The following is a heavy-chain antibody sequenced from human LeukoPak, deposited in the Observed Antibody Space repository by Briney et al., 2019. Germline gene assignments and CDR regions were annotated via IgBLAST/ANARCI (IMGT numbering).Heavy chain of an antibody. J-gene: IGHJ4*02. CDR3: ARYYDFWSGTFDY. D-gene: IGHD3-3*01. CDR2: IYYSGST. V-gene: IGHV4-39*01. Sequence: SETLSLTCTVSGGSISSSSYYWGWIRQPPGKGLEWIGSIYYSGSTYYNPSLKSRVTISVDMSKNQFSLKLSSVTAADTAVYYCARYYDFWSGTFDYWGQGTLVTVSS. CDR1: GGSISSSSYY.